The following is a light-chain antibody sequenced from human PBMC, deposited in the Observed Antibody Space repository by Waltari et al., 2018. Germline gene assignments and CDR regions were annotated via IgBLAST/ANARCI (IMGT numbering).Light chain of an antibody. Sequence: EVVMTQSPATLSVSQGERDTPPCRASQSISITTVWYQQRPGQAPRLLIYEASIRATDIPARFSGSGSGTEFTLTISSVQSEDAAVYYCQQFNDWPRTFGQGTKVEIK. CDR2: EAS. J-gene: IGKJ1*01. CDR3: QQFNDWPRT. V-gene: IGKV3-15*01. CDR1: QSISIT.